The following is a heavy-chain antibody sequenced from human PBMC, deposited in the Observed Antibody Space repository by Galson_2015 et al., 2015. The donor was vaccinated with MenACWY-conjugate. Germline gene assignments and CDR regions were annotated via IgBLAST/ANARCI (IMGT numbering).Heavy chain of an antibody. CDR3: ARDPIAVTGAFYDY. J-gene: IGHJ4*02. D-gene: IGHD6-19*01. CDR1: GASISSSNW. V-gene: IGHV4-4*02. Sequence: ASLSLTCAVDGASISSSNWGCWVRQSPGKGLERVGEVYHSGSANYNPSVTSRVTISVVKSKNQFTLKMSAVTAADPAVYYCARDPIAVTGAFYDYWGQGTLVTVSS. CDR2: VYHSGSA.